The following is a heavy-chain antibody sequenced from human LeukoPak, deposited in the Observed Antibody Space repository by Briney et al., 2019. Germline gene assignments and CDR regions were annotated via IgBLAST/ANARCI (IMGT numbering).Heavy chain of an antibody. D-gene: IGHD1-26*01. CDR1: GFTFSIYN. Sequence: PGGSLRLSCTASGFTFSIYNMNWARQAPGKGLEWVALISSSSGYLYYTDSVKGRFTISRDNAKNSLYLQMNSLRAEDTAVYYCARGSEWEPLYYFDYWGQGNLVTVSS. CDR2: ISSSSGYL. J-gene: IGHJ4*02. CDR3: ARGSEWEPLYYFDY. V-gene: IGHV3-21*01.